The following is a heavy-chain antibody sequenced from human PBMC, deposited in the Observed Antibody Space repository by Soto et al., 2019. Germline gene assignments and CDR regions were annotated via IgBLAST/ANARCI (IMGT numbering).Heavy chain of an antibody. J-gene: IGHJ4*02. D-gene: IGHD3-10*01. CDR1: GYSFTSYW. V-gene: IGHV5-51*01. CDR2: IYPGDSDT. Sequence: PGESLKISCKGSGYSFTSYWIGWVRQMPGKGLEWMGIIYPGDSDTRYSPSFQGQVTISADKSISTAYLQWSSLKASDTAMYYCARAIEDYGSGNSYFDYWGQGTLVTVSS. CDR3: ARAIEDYGSGNSYFDY.